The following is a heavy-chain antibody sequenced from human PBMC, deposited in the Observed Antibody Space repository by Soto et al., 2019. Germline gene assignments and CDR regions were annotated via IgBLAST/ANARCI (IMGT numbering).Heavy chain of an antibody. V-gene: IGHV4-39*01. CDR1: GGSISSSSYY. Sequence: SETLSLTCTVSGGSISSSSYYWGWIRQPPGKGLEWIGSIYYSGSTYYNPSLKSRVTISVDTSRNQFSLKLSSVTAADTAVYFCVRQSASNSNWFDLWGQGTLVTLCS. J-gene: IGHJ5*02. CDR3: VRQSASNSNWFDL. CDR2: IYYSGST. D-gene: IGHD1-1*01.